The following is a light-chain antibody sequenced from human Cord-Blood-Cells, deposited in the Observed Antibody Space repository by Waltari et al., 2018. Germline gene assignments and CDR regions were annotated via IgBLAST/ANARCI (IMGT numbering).Light chain of an antibody. V-gene: IGLV6-57*01. CDR1: RVSIASNN. Sequence: NFMLPHHHPVSESPAKTVTNSCTRSRVSIASNNVPCYQQRPGSSPPPVIYEDTQRPSGVPDRFSGSIDSSSNSASLTISGLKTEDEADYYCQSYDSSNHWVFGGGTKLTVL. J-gene: IGLJ3*02. CDR2: EDT. CDR3: QSYDSSNHWV.